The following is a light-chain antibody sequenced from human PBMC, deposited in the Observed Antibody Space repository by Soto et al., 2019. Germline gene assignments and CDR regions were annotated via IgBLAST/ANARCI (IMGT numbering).Light chain of an antibody. CDR1: RSISDW. J-gene: IGKJ1*01. CDR3: LQYDSHSWT. Sequence: DIQMTQSPSTLSASVGDRVTITCLASRSISDWVAWYQQKPGKAPQLLIFDASTLKSGVPSRFSGSGSGTEFTLTISSLQPDDVATYYCLQYDSHSWTFGQGTKVDI. V-gene: IGKV1-5*01. CDR2: DAS.